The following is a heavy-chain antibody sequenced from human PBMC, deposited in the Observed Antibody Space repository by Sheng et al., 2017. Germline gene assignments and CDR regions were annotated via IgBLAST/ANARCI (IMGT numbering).Heavy chain of an antibody. J-gene: IGHJ3*02. V-gene: IGHV3-13*01. CDR2: IGTAGDT. CDR1: GFTFSSYD. D-gene: IGHD6-13*01. Sequence: EVQLVESGGGLVQPGGSLRLSCAASGFTFSSYDMHWVRQATGKGLEWVSAIGTAGDTYYPGSVKGRFTISRENAKNSLYLQMNSLRAGDTAVYYCARGYQQLGAFDIWGQGTMVTVSS. CDR3: ARGYQQLGAFDI.